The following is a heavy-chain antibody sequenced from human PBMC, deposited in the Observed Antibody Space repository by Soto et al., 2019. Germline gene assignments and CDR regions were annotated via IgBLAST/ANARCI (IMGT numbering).Heavy chain of an antibody. Sequence: GSLRLSCAASGFTFSTYAMTWVRQAPGKGLEWVSSISGSGGSTYYADSVKGRFTISRDNSKNTLYLQMNSLRAEDTAVYYCAKERSDHRIAAAAIDYWGQGAQVTVSS. D-gene: IGHD6-25*01. J-gene: IGHJ4*02. CDR1: GFTFSTYA. V-gene: IGHV3-23*01. CDR3: AKERSDHRIAAAAIDY. CDR2: ISGSGGST.